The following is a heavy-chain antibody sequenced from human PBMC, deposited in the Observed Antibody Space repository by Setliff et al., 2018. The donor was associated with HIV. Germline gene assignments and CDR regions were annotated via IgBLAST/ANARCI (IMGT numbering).Heavy chain of an antibody. CDR3: ARSDSGDRSSWAPFDI. J-gene: IGHJ3*02. CDR2: IYHSGST. D-gene: IGHD6-13*01. V-gene: IGHV4-38-2*01. Sequence: SETLSLTCAVSGYSIRSGYYWGWIRQPPGKGLEWIGSIYHSGSTYYNPSLKSRVTISVDTSKNQFSLKLSSVTAADTAVYYCARSDSGDRSSWAPFDIWGQGTMVTVSS. CDR1: GYSIRSGYY.